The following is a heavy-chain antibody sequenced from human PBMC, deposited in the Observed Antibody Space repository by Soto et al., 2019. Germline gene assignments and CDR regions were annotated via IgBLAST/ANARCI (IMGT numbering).Heavy chain of an antibody. CDR3: ARLYYDKPRGAFDI. CDR2: MFSNDEK. V-gene: IGHV2-26*01. CDR1: GFSLSNARMG. J-gene: IGHJ3*02. D-gene: IGHD3-22*01. Sequence: QVTLKESGPVLVKPTEALTLTCTVSGFSLSNARMGVSWIRQPPGKALEWLAHMFSNDEKSYSTSLKSRLTISKDTSKSQVALTITNMDPVDTATYYCARLYYDKPRGAFDIWGQGTMVTVSS.